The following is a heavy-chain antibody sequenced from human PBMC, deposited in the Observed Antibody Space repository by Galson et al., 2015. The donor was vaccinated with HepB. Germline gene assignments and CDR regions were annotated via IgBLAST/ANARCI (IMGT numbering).Heavy chain of an antibody. V-gene: IGHV3-23*01. CDR3: ARARGPNCSSTSCHDAFDI. Sequence: SLRLSCAASGFTFSSYAMTWVRQAPGKGLEWVSAIGASGGATYYADSVKGRFTISRDNSENTLFLQMNSLRAEDTAVYYCARARGPNCSSTSCHDAFDIWGQGTMVTVSS. D-gene: IGHD2-2*01. CDR2: IGASGGAT. CDR1: GFTFSSYA. J-gene: IGHJ3*02.